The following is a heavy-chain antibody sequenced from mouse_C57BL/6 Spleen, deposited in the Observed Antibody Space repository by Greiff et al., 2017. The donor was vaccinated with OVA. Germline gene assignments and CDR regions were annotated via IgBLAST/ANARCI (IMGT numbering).Heavy chain of an antibody. CDR1: GYTFTSYW. CDR3: ARRSTVVGFDV. CDR2: INPSSGYT. D-gene: IGHD1-1*01. V-gene: IGHV1-7*01. Sequence: QVQLQQSGADLAKPGASVKLSCTASGYTFTSYWMHWVQQRPGQGLEWIGYINPSSGYTKYNQKFKDKATLTADKSSSTAYMQLSSLTYEDAAVYYCARRSTVVGFDVWGTGTTVTVSS. J-gene: IGHJ1*03.